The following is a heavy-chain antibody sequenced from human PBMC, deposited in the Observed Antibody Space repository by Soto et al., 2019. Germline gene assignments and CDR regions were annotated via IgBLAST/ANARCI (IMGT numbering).Heavy chain of an antibody. J-gene: IGHJ4*02. Sequence: QVQLVESGGGVVQPGRSLRLSCAASGFTFSSYGLHWVHQAPGKGLEWVAVISYDGSNKYYADSVEGRFAISRDNSKNTLFLQMNSLRGEDTAVYSCARDRGTAAALIDYWGQGTLVTVSS. V-gene: IGHV3-30*09. CDR1: GFTFSSYG. CDR2: ISYDGSNK. CDR3: ARDRGTAAALIDY. D-gene: IGHD6-13*01.